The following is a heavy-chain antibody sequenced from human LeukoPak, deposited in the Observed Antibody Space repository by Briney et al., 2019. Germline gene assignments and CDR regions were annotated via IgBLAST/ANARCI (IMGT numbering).Heavy chain of an antibody. Sequence: GGSLRLSCAASGFTFSNYAMSWVRQAPGKGLEWVSVISGSGGSTYYADSVKGRFTISRDNSKNTLYLQMNSLRAEDTAVYYCAKLPSVVVVAVDAFDIWGQGTMVTVSS. V-gene: IGHV3-23*01. CDR2: ISGSGGST. CDR1: GFTFSNYA. D-gene: IGHD2-15*01. CDR3: AKLPSVVVVAVDAFDI. J-gene: IGHJ3*02.